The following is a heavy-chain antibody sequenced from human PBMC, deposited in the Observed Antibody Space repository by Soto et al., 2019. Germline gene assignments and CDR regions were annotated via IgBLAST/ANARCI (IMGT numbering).Heavy chain of an antibody. CDR3: ARSTGGTSHWDYYYYYYMDV. CDR2: ISAYNGNT. J-gene: IGHJ6*03. D-gene: IGHD2-2*01. Sequence: ASVKVSCKASGYTFTSYGISWVRQAPGQGLEWMGWISAYNGNTNYAQKLQGRVTMTTDTSTSTAYMELRSLRSDDTAVYYCARSTGGTSHWDYYYYYYMDVWGKGTTVTVSS. V-gene: IGHV1-18*01. CDR1: GYTFTSYG.